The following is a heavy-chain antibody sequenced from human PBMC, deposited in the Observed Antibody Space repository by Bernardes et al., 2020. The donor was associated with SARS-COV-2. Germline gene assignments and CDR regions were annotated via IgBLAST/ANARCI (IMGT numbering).Heavy chain of an antibody. Sequence: GGSLRLSCAASGFTFSNAWMSWVRQAPGKGLEWVGRIKSKTDGGTTDYAAPVKGRFTIPRDDSKNTLYLQMNSLKTEDTAVYYCTTDGWGFGELFSYYYYYGMDVWGQGTTVTVSS. CDR1: GFTFSNAW. D-gene: IGHD3-10*01. V-gene: IGHV3-15*01. CDR3: TTDGWGFGELFSYYYYYGMDV. J-gene: IGHJ6*02. CDR2: IKSKTDGGTT.